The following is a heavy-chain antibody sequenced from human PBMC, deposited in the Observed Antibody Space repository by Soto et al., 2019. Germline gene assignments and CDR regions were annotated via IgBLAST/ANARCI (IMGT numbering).Heavy chain of an antibody. D-gene: IGHD6-13*01. Sequence: QAQLVQSGAEVKKPGTSVKVSCKASGYSFSDYGVVWVRQAPGQGLEWMGRIRPSTGNSDYAEKLQGRVTMTTDTSSPPVPMDLRSLRSDDTAVYFWARDGSAGFEIWGQGTLVTFS. CDR3: ARDGSAGFEI. J-gene: IGHJ3*02. CDR2: IRPSTGNS. CDR1: GYSFSDYG. V-gene: IGHV1-18*01.